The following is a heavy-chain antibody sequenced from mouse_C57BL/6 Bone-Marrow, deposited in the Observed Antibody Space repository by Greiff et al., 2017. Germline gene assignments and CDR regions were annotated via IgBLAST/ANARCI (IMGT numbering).Heavy chain of an antibody. D-gene: IGHD2-4*01. J-gene: IGHJ3*01. Sequence: QVQLKESGAELVRPGTSVKMSCKASGYTFTNYWIGWAKQRPGHGLEWIGDIYPGGGCTNYNEKFKGKATLTADKYSSTAYMQFSSLTSEDSAIYYCAREGLYYEYAYWGQGTLVTVSA. CDR2: IYPGGGCT. CDR1: GYTFTNYW. CDR3: AREGLYYEYAY. V-gene: IGHV1-63*01.